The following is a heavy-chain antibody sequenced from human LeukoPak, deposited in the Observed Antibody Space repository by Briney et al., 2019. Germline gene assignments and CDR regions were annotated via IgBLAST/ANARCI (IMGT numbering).Heavy chain of an antibody. CDR1: GFTFSSYA. CDR3: AKVDCSGGSCYSRGNYFDY. Sequence: GGSLRLSCAASGFTFSSYAMSWVRQAPGKGLEWVSAISGSGGSTYYADSVKGRFTISRDNSKNTLYLQMNSLRAEDTAVYYCAKVDCSGGSCYSRGNYFDYWGQGTLVTVSS. CDR2: ISGSGGST. J-gene: IGHJ4*02. V-gene: IGHV3-23*01. D-gene: IGHD2-15*01.